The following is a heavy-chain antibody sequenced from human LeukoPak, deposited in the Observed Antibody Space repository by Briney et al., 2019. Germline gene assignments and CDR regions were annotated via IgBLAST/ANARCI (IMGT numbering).Heavy chain of an antibody. CDR2: MNPDSGNT. Sequence: PGGSLRLSCAASGYTFTSYDINWVRQATGQGLEWMGWMNPDSGNTGSAQKFQGRVTMTRDTSISTAYMELSSLRSEDTAVYYCARSGFSNTFPLDYWGQGTLVTVSS. CDR3: ARSGFSNTFPLDY. D-gene: IGHD2/OR15-2a*01. CDR1: GYTFTSYD. V-gene: IGHV1-8*01. J-gene: IGHJ4*02.